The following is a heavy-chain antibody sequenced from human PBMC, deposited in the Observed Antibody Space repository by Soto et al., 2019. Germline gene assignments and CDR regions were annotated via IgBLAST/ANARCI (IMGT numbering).Heavy chain of an antibody. J-gene: IGHJ5*02. Sequence: QLQLQESGPRLVKSAETLSLTCTLSGDSIPWTSCYWGWIRQPPGKGLEWIGDVYYSGSTYYNPSLNSRLTMSIDTSKGQFSLKMTSVTAADTGVYYCARLTSRISAASHGRRNWMDPWGPGTLVTVSS. CDR2: VYYSGST. V-gene: IGHV4-39*01. CDR1: GDSIPWTSCY. CDR3: ARLTSRISAASHGRRNWMDP. D-gene: IGHD2-15*01.